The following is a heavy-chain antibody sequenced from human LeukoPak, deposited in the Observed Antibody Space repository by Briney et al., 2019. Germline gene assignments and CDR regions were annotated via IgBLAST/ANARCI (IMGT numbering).Heavy chain of an antibody. CDR3: ARMGCDSSGYVGAFDY. V-gene: IGHV1-2*02. J-gene: IGHJ4*02. Sequence: GASVKVSCKASGYTFTGYYMHWVRQAPGQVLEWMGWINPNSGGTNYAQKFQGRVTMTRDTSISTAYMELSRLRSDDTAVYYCARMGCDSSGYVGAFDYWGQGTLVTVSS. CDR2: INPNSGGT. D-gene: IGHD3-22*01. CDR1: GYTFTGYY.